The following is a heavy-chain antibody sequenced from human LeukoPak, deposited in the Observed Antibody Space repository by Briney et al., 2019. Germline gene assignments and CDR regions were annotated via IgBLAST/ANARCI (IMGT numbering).Heavy chain of an antibody. J-gene: IGHJ4*02. CDR1: GFTFSSYW. Sequence: GGSLRLSCVASGFTFSSYWMHWVRQAPGKGLEWVANIKQDGSEKYSVDSVKGRFTISRDNAKNSLYLQMNSLRAEDTAVSYSVRAHYGGNLPWDCFDYWGQGTLVTVSS. CDR2: IKQDGSEK. V-gene: IGHV3-7*04. D-gene: IGHD4-23*01. CDR3: VRAHYGGNLPWDCFDY.